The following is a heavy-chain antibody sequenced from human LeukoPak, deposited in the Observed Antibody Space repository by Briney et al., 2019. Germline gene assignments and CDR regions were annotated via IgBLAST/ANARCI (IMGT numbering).Heavy chain of an antibody. Sequence: SSETLSLTCTVSGGSISSYYWSWIRQPPGKGLEWIGYIYYTGSTNYNPSLKSRVTISVDTSKNQFSLKLSSVTAADTAVYYCARDRGDGYDYFWDYWGQGTLVTVSS. CDR3: ARDRGDGYDYFWDY. CDR2: IYYTGST. V-gene: IGHV4-59*01. D-gene: IGHD5-12*01. J-gene: IGHJ4*02. CDR1: GGSISSYY.